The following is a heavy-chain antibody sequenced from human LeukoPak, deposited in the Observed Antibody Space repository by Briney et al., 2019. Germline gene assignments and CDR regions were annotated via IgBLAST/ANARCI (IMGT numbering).Heavy chain of an antibody. J-gene: IGHJ3*02. V-gene: IGHV7-4-1*02. CDR1: GYTFTSYA. CDR2: INTNTGNP. D-gene: IGHD1-26*01. Sequence: ASVNVSCKASGYTFTSYAMNWVRQAPGQGLEWMGWINTNTGNPTYAQGFTGRFVFSLDTSVSTAYLQISSLKAEDTAVYYCATDHSGSYSGAFDIWGQGTMVTVSS. CDR3: ATDHSGSYSGAFDI.